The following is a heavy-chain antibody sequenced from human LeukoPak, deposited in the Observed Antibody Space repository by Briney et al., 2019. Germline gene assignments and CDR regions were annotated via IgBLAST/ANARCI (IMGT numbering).Heavy chain of an antibody. Sequence: GGSLRLSCTASGFTFSSYWMTWVRQAPGKGLEWVANIRKDGSVESYVDSVKGRFTISRDNAKNSLYLQMNSLRAEDTALYHCARDQSRVENFFGDAFDIWGQGTMVTVSS. D-gene: IGHD3-3*01. V-gene: IGHV3-7*03. J-gene: IGHJ3*02. CDR3: ARDQSRVENFFGDAFDI. CDR1: GFTFSSYW. CDR2: IRKDGSVE.